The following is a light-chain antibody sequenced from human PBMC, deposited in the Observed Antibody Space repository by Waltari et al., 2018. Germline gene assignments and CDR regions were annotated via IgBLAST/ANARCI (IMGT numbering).Light chain of an antibody. CDR3: LLYMGSGIWV. J-gene: IGLJ3*02. CDR1: SGSVSSTSY. Sequence: QTVVTQEPSLSVSPGGTVTLTCALSSGSVSSTSYASWYQPSPGQTPRTLVYKTNIRASGVPDLFSGSILGNKAALILTGAQADDESDYYCLLYMGSGIWVFGGGTKVTVL. CDR2: KTN. V-gene: IGLV8-61*01.